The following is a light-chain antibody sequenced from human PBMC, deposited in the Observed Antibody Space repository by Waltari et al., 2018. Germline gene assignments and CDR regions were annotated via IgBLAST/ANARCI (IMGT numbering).Light chain of an antibody. CDR1: SLRSYY. CDR2: NKN. Sequence: SSELTQDPAVSVALDQTVRITCQGDSLRSYYASWYQQKPGQAPVLVIYNKNNRPSGIPDRFAGSGSGNTASLIIMGAQAEDEADYYCSSRDSSASHVLFGGGTKLTVL. V-gene: IGLV3-19*01. J-gene: IGLJ2*01. CDR3: SSRDSSASHVL.